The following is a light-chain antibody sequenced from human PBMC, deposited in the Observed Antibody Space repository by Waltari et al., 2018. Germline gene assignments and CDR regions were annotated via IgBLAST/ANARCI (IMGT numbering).Light chain of an antibody. CDR1: QSLLHSNGHNY. Sequence: DIVMTQSQLSLTVTPGEPASISCRSSQSLLHSNGHNYLDWYLQKPGHSPQLLIYLGSNRASGVPDRFSGSGSGTDFTPKISRVEAEDVGVYYCMQAVQTPFTFGPGTKVDIK. CDR2: LGS. V-gene: IGKV2-28*01. J-gene: IGKJ3*01. CDR3: MQAVQTPFT.